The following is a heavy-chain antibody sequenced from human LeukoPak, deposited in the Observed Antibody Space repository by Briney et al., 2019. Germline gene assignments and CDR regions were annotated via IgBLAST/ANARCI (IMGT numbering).Heavy chain of an antibody. CDR3: ARDDGYGSGTYYYDF. D-gene: IGHD3-10*01. V-gene: IGHV4-30-2*01. CDR2: IYHSGST. CDR1: GGSISSGGYY. J-gene: IGHJ4*02. Sequence: KSSETLSLTCTVSGGSISSGGYYWSWIRQPPGKGLEWIGYIYHSGSTYYNPSLKSRVTISVDRSKNQFSLKLSSVTAADTAVYYCARDDGYGSGTYYYDFWGQGTLVTVSS.